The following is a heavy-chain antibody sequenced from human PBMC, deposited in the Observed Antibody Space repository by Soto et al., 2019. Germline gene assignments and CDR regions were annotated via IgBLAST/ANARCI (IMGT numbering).Heavy chain of an antibody. V-gene: IGHV3-9*01. CDR1: GFTFDDYA. D-gene: IGHD1-26*01. J-gene: IGHJ4*02. CDR2: ISWNSGSI. Sequence: GGSLRLSCAASGFTFDDYAMHWVRQAPGKGLEWVSGISWNSGSIGYADSVKGRFTISRDNAKNSLYLQMNSLRAEDTALYYCAKDSGTVGATTDFDYWGQGTLVTVSS. CDR3: AKDSGTVGATTDFDY.